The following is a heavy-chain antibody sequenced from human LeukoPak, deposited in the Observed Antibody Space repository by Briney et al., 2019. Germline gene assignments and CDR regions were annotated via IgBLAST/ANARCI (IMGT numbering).Heavy chain of an antibody. CDR1: GGSISSSSYY. CDR3: ARTYRGGYPYYFDY. J-gene: IGHJ4*02. Sequence: PSETLSLTCTVSGGSISSSSYYWGWIRQPPGKGLEWIGSIYYSGSTYYNPSLKSRVTISVDTSKNQFSLKLSSVTAADTAVYYCARTYRGGYPYYFDYWGQGTLVTVSS. D-gene: IGHD5-24*01. V-gene: IGHV4-39*07. CDR2: IYYSGST.